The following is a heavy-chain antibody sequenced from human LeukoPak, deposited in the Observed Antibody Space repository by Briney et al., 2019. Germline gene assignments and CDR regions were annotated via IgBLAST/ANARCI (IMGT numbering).Heavy chain of an antibody. V-gene: IGHV3-74*01. J-gene: IGHJ4*02. CDR2: INSDGSST. CDR3: ARRVGGGAPYYFDY. Sequence: GGSLRLSCAASGFTFSSYWMHWVRQAPGKGLVWVSRINSDGSSTSYADSVKGRFTISRDNAKNTLYLQMKSLRAEDTAVYYCARRVGGGAPYYFDYWGQGTLVTVSS. CDR1: GFTFSSYW. D-gene: IGHD1-26*01.